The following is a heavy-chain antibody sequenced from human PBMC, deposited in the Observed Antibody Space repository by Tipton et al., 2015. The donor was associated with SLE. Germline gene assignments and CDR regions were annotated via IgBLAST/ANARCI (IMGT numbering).Heavy chain of an antibody. J-gene: IGHJ2*01. Sequence: GSLRLSCAASGFTFSSYGMHWVRQAPGKGLEWVAFIRYDGSNKYYADSVKGRFTISRDNSKNTLYLQMNSLRAEDTAVYYCAKVGRWELNYWYFDLWGRGTLVTVSS. CDR1: GFTFSSYG. CDR2: IRYDGSNK. CDR3: AKVGRWELNYWYFDL. D-gene: IGHD1-26*01. V-gene: IGHV3-30*02.